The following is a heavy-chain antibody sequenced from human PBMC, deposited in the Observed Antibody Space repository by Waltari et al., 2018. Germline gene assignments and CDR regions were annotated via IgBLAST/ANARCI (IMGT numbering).Heavy chain of an antibody. Sequence: QVQLQQWGAGLLKPSETLSLTCAVYGGSFSGYYWSWIRQPPGKGLEWIGEINHSGSTNYNPSLKSRVTISVDTSKNQFSLKLSSVTAAYTAVYYCARGGRITMVRGAPRWFDPWGQGTLVTVSS. CDR2: INHSGST. CDR3: ARGGRITMVRGAPRWFDP. J-gene: IGHJ5*02. CDR1: GGSFSGYY. V-gene: IGHV4-34*01. D-gene: IGHD3-10*01.